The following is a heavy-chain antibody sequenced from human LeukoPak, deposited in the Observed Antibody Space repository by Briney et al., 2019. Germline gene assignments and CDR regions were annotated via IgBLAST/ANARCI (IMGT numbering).Heavy chain of an antibody. D-gene: IGHD3-22*01. Sequence: PGESLRLSCAASGFMFSTYWMTWVRQAPGKGLEWVAVIWYDGSNKFYADSVKGRFTISRDNSKNTLYLQMNSLRAEDTAVYYCANSALNYYDSSGLDYWGQGTLVTVSS. CDR2: IWYDGSNK. CDR1: GFMFSTYW. J-gene: IGHJ4*02. V-gene: IGHV3-33*08. CDR3: ANSALNYYDSSGLDY.